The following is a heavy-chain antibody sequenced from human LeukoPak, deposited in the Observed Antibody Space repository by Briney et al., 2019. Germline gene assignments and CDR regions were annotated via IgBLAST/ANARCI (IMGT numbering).Heavy chain of an antibody. V-gene: IGHV4-34*01. CDR2: INHSGST. Sequence: SETLSLTCAVYGGSFSGYYWSWIRQPPEKGLEWIGEINHSGSTNYNPSLKSRVTISVDTSKNQFSLKLSSVTAADTAVYYCARRIPGYSYGRYYYGMDVWGQGTTVTVSS. CDR1: GGSFSGYY. D-gene: IGHD5-18*01. J-gene: IGHJ6*02. CDR3: ARRIPGYSYGRYYYGMDV.